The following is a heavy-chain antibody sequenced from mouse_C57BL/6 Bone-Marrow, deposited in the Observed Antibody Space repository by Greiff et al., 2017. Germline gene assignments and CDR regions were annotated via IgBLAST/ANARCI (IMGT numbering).Heavy chain of an antibody. J-gene: IGHJ4*01. Sequence: VQLQQSVAELVRPGASVKLSCTASGFNIKNTYMHWVKQRPEQGLEWIGRIDPANGNTKYAPKFQGKATITADTSSNTAYLQLSSLTSEDTAIYSCARACYSNPPGGYAMDYWGQGTSVTVSS. D-gene: IGHD2-5*01. CDR2: IDPANGNT. CDR1: GFNIKNTY. V-gene: IGHV14-3*01. CDR3: ARACYSNPPGGYAMDY.